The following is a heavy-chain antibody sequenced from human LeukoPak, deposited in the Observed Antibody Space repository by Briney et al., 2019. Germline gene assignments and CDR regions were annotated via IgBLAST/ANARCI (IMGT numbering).Heavy chain of an antibody. CDR1: GGSISSSSYY. Sequence: KPSETLSLTCTVSGGSISSSSYYWGWIRQPPGKGLEWIGSIYYSGSTYYNPSLKSRVTISVDTSKNQFSLKLSSVTAADTAVYYCARPSSDYCSSTSCTLFDPWGQGTLVTVSS. CDR2: IYYSGST. J-gene: IGHJ5*02. CDR3: ARPSSDYCSSTSCTLFDP. V-gene: IGHV4-39*07. D-gene: IGHD2-2*01.